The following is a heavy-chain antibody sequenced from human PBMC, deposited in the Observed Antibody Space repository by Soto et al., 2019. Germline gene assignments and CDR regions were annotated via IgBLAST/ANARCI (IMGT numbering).Heavy chain of an antibody. D-gene: IGHD3-10*01. Sequence: SGFTFSSYDMHWVRQATGKGLEWVSAIGTAGDTYYPGSVKGRFTISRENAKNSLYLQMNSLRAEDTAVYYCARAQVMVRGVIIYYYGMDVWGQGTTVTVSS. CDR3: ARAQVMVRGVIIYYYGMDV. CDR2: IGTAGDT. J-gene: IGHJ6*02. V-gene: IGHV3-13*01. CDR1: GFTFSSYD.